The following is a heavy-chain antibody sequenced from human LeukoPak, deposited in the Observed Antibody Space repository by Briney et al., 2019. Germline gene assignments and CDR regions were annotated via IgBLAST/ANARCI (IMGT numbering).Heavy chain of an antibody. CDR3: AKDPDYDILTGFPP. J-gene: IGHJ5*02. D-gene: IGHD3-9*01. CDR1: GFPFSSYA. CDR2: ISGSGGST. Sequence: GGSLRLSCAASGFPFSSYAMRWARQAPGKGLEWVSAISGSGGSTYYADSVKGRFTISRDNSKNTLYLQMNSLRAEDTAVYYCAKDPDYDILTGFPPWGQGTLVTVSS. V-gene: IGHV3-23*01.